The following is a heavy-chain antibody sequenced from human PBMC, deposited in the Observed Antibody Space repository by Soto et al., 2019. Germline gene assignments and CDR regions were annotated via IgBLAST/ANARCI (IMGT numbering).Heavy chain of an antibody. J-gene: IGHJ6*04. V-gene: IGHV3-30*18. CDR3: AKDEDSVMTRMDV. Sequence: GGSLRLSCAASGFTFSSYGMHWVRQAPGKGLEWVAVISYDGSNKYYADSVKGRFTISRDNSKNTLYLQMNSLRAEDTAVYYCAKDEDSVMTRMDVWGKGTTVTVSS. CDR1: GFTFSSYG. CDR2: ISYDGSNK. D-gene: IGHD4-17*01.